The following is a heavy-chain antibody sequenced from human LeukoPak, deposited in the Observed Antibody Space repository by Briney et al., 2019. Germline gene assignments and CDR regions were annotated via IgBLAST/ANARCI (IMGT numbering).Heavy chain of an antibody. CDR2: IKQDGSEK. D-gene: IGHD2-15*01. J-gene: IGHJ6*03. CDR3: ARDFRYCSGDPPHYYYYMDV. V-gene: IGHV3-7*01. Sequence: GGSLRLSCAASGFTFSSYWMSWVRQAPGKGLEWVANIKQDGSEKYYVDSVKGRFTISRDNAKNSLYLQMNSLRAEDTAVYYCARDFRYCSGDPPHYYYYMDVWGKGTTVTVSS. CDR1: GFTFSSYW.